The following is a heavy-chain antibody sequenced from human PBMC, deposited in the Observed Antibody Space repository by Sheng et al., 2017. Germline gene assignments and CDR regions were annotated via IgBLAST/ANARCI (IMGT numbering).Heavy chain of an antibody. D-gene: IGHD3-10*01. CDR3: ARDRYYGGNSGAFDI. J-gene: IGHJ3*02. CDR2: IIPILGIA. Sequence: QVQLVQSGAEVKKPGSSVKVSCKASGGTFSSYAISWVRQAPGQGLEWMGGIIPILGIANYAQKFQGRVTITADKSTSTAYMELSSLRSEDTAVYYCARDRYYGGNSGAFDIWGQGTMVTVSS. CDR1: GGTFSSYA. V-gene: IGHV1-69*04.